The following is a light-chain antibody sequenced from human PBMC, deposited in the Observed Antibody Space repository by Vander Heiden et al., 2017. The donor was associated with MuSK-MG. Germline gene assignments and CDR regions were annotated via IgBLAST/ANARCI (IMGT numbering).Light chain of an antibody. CDR2: GYN. V-gene: IGLV1-40*01. Sequence: QTVLTQPPSVSGAPGQRVTISCTGSSSNIGAGYDVHWYRHLPGTAPKLLVYGYNNRPSGVPDRFSASKSGTSASLAITGLQADDEADYYCQSYDISLSGVVFGGGTKLTVL. J-gene: IGLJ2*01. CDR3: QSYDISLSGVV. CDR1: SSNIGAGYD.